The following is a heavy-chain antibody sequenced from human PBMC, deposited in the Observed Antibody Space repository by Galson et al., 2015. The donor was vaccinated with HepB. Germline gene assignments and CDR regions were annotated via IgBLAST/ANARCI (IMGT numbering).Heavy chain of an antibody. V-gene: IGHV2-70*01. J-gene: IGHJ6*02. CDR2: IDWDDTK. CDR3: ARIIAVAGSYHYYGMDV. D-gene: IGHD6-19*01. Sequence: PALVKPTQTLTVTCTFSGFSFSTSGMCVSWIRQPPGKALEWLALIDWDDTKYYSTALKTRLTISKDPSKNQVVLTMTNMDPVDTATYYCARIIAVAGSYHYYGMDVWGQGTTVTVSS. CDR1: GFSFSTSGMC.